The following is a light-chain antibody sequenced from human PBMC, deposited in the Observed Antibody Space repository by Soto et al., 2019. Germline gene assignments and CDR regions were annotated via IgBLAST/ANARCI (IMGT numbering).Light chain of an antibody. V-gene: IGKV3-20*01. CDR2: GAS. CDR1: QSVSSNY. CDR3: QQSYTTPRT. J-gene: IGKJ2*01. Sequence: EIVMTQSPGTLSLSPGETATLSCRASQSVSSNYVAWFHQKPGQAPRLLIYGASSRATGVPDRFSASGSGTDFTLTISSLQPEDSAIYYCQQSYTTPRTFGQVTKLEIK.